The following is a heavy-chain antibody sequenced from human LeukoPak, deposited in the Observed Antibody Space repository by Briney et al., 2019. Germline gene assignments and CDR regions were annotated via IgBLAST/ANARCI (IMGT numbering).Heavy chain of an antibody. CDR2: MYPRGST. J-gene: IGHJ4*02. CDR1: GGSFSGYY. V-gene: IGHV4-34*01. CDR3: ARRGLGYYFEY. Sequence: ASGALCLSCVVYGGSFSGYYWSWIRQAPGKGLEWVWEMYPRGSTNYNPSLKSRVTLSADTSTNEFSLPLNSVTRADKPVYYSARRGLGYYFEYSGQGNLVTVSS. D-gene: IGHD5-24*01.